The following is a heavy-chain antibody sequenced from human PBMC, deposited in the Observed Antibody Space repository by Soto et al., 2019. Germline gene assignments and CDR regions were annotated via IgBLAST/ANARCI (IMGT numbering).Heavy chain of an antibody. V-gene: IGHV1-46*03. CDR1: GYSFARYY. J-gene: IGHJ1*01. CDR2: INPSGGST. CDR3: ASPGPSRAGEH. D-gene: IGHD3-10*01. Sequence: ASVRGSCKASGYSFARYYMHWVRQAPGQGLEWMGIINPSGGSTSYAQKFQGRVTMTRDTSTSTVYMELSSLRSEDTAVYYCASPGPSRAGEHWGQGTLVT.